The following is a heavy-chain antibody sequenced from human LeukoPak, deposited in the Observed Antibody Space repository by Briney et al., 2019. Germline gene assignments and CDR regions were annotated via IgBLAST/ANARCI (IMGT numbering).Heavy chain of an antibody. D-gene: IGHD4-11*01. J-gene: IGHJ5*02. CDR1: GYTFTSYD. CDR3: ARGRTATVINWFDP. CDR2: MNPNSGNT. Sequence: ASVKVSCKASGYTFTSYDINWVRQATGQGLEWMRWMNPNSGNTGYAQKFQGRVTMTRNTSISTAYMELSSLRSEDTAVYYCARGRTATVINWFDPWGQGTLVTVSS. V-gene: IGHV1-8*01.